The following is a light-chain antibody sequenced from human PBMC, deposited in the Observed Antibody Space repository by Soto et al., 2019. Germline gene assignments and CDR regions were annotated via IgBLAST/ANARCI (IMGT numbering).Light chain of an antibody. CDR2: GAS. CDR3: QQYGNSPLT. V-gene: IGKV3-20*01. J-gene: IGKJ4*01. Sequence: EVVMTQSPATLYVSPGERATLSCRASQSISSSYLAWYQQRPGQAPRLLIYGASNRATGIPDRFSGSGSGTDFTLTISRLEPEDFAVYFCQQYGNSPLTFGGGTKVDIK. CDR1: QSISSSY.